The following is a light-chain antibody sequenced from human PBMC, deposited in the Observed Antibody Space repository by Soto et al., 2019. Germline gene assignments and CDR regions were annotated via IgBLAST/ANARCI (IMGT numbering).Light chain of an antibody. CDR3: QHYNSYSEA. J-gene: IGKJ1*01. Sequence: DIQMTQSPSTLSGSVGDRVTITCRASETISSCLAWYQQKPWKGPKLLIHKASTLKSGVPSRFSGSGSGTEFPLTVSSLQPDDFATYYCQHYNSYSEAFGQGTKVDI. CDR1: ETISSC. V-gene: IGKV1-5*03. CDR2: KAS.